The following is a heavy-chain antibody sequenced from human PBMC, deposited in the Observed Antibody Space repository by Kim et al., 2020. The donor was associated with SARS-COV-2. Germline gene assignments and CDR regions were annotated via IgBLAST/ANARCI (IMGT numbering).Heavy chain of an antibody. D-gene: IGHD5-12*01. Sequence: SRVTISVDTSKNQFSLKLSSVTAADTAVYYCARVWRRVASVSLNYWYFDLWGRGTLVTVSS. J-gene: IGHJ2*01. V-gene: IGHV4-31*02. CDR3: ARVWRRVASVSLNYWYFDL.